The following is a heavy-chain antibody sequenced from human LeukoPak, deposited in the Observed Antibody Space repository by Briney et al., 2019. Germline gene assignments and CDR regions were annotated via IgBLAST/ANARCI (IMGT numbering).Heavy chain of an antibody. CDR1: GFTVSSNY. D-gene: IGHD3-22*01. CDR3: ARALSYDSSGYSAH. J-gene: IGHJ4*02. CDR2: IYSGGST. V-gene: IGHV3-53*01. Sequence: GGSLRLSCAASGFTVSSNYMSWVRQAPGKGLEWVSVIYSGGSTYYADSVKGRFTISRDNAKNSLYLQMNSLRAEDTAVYYCARALSYDSSGYSAHWGQGTLVTVSS.